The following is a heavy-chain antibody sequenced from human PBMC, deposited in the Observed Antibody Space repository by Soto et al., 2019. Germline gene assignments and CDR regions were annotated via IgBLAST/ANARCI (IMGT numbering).Heavy chain of an antibody. CDR1: SGSTSGYY. D-gene: IGHD3-3*01. V-gene: IGHV4-59*01. CDR2: IYYSGSN. CDR3: ARAGDYDFWSGYSNDAFDI. Sequence: SETLSLTCTVSSGSTSGYYWNWIRQPPGKGLEWIGYIYYSGSNNYNPSLKSRVTISVDTSRNQFSLKLSSVTAADTAVYYCARAGDYDFWSGYSNDAFDIWGQGTMVTVSS. J-gene: IGHJ3*02.